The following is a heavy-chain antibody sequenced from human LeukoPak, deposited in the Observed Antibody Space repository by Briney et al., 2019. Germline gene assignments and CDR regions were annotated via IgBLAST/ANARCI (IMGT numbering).Heavy chain of an antibody. CDR3: YMTMVPLEYFQH. J-gene: IGHJ1*01. CDR1: GYSISSGYY. D-gene: IGHD3-10*01. CDR2: IYHSGST. V-gene: IGHV4-38-2*01. Sequence: SETLSLTCAVSGYSISSGYYWGWIRQPPGKGLEWIGSIYHSGSTYYNPSLKSRVTISVDTSKNQFSLKLSSVTAADTAVYYCYMTMVPLEYFQHGGQGPRVTVSS.